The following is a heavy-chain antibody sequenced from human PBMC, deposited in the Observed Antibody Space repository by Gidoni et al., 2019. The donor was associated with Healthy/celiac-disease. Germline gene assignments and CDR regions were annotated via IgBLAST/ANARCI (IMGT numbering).Heavy chain of an antibody. CDR3: ARGPLSSSWYRKYFQH. D-gene: IGHD6-13*01. CDR1: GGSFSGYY. J-gene: IGHJ1*01. CDR2: INHSGST. Sequence: QVQLQQWGAGLLKPSETLSLTCAVYGGSFSGYYWSWIRQPPGKGLEWIGEINHSGSTNYNPSLKSRVTISVDTSKNQFSLKLSSVTAADTAVYYCARGPLSSSWYRKYFQHWGQGTLVTVSS. V-gene: IGHV4-34*01.